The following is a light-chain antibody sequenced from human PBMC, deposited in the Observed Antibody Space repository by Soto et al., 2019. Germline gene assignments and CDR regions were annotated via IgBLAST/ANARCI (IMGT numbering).Light chain of an antibody. CDR3: QKYNNWPFY. CDR1: QGVTTN. V-gene: IGKV3-15*01. CDR2: DVS. Sequence: EIIMTQSPGSLSVSPGERATLACRAAQGVTTNLAWYQQKSGQSPRLLIYDVSNRATGVPARFSGSGSETDFTLTISGLRSEDSAVYFCQKYNNWPFYFGQGTRLEIK. J-gene: IGKJ5*01.